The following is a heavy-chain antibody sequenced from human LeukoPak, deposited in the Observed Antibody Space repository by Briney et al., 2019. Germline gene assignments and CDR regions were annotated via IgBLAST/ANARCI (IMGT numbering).Heavy chain of an antibody. CDR3: ARSSSSAVVGTYFDY. V-gene: IGHV3-23*01. J-gene: IGHJ4*02. D-gene: IGHD3-22*01. CDR1: GFTFSTYA. Sequence: PGGSLRLSCAASGFTFSTYAMNWVRQGPGKGLEWVSGISGSGAGSYYADSVRGRFTISRDNFKNTLYLQINSLGAEDTAVYYCARSSSSAVVGTYFDYWGQGTLITVSS. CDR2: ISGSGAGS.